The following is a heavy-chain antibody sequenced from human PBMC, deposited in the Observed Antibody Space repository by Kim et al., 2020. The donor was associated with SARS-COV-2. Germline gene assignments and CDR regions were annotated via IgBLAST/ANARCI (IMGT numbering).Heavy chain of an antibody. Sequence: KDYGESVKGRFSISRDNAMNGLYLKMNNLRVEDTALYYCARDQGGALDYWGQGTLVTVSS. J-gene: IGHJ4*02. CDR3: ARDQGGALDY. V-gene: IGHV3-7*03. CDR2: K. D-gene: IGHD1-26*01.